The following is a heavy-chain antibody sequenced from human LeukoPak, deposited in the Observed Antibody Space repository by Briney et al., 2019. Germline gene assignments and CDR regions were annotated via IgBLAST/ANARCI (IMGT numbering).Heavy chain of an antibody. CDR1: GFTFSSYS. Sequence: PGGSLRLSCAASGFTFSSYSMNWVRQAPGEGLEWVSSISSSGSYIYYADSVKGRFTISRDNAKNSLYLQMNSLRAEDTAVYYCARDRSYYYGSGSKRWFDPWGQGTLVTVSS. CDR2: ISSSGSYI. V-gene: IGHV3-21*01. D-gene: IGHD3-10*01. J-gene: IGHJ5*02. CDR3: ARDRSYYYGSGSKRWFDP.